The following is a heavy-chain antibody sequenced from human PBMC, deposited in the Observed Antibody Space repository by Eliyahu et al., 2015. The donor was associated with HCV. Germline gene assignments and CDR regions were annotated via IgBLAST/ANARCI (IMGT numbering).Heavy chain of an antibody. J-gene: IGHJ4*02. CDR1: GGSISSFNW. Sequence: QVQLQESGPGLVKPSGTLSLTCAVXGGSISSFNWWSWVRQAPGKGLEWIGEIYHSGATNYTPSLKSRVTISVDKSKNQFSLELRSVTAADTAVYYCARGYSSPKFDYWGQGTLVTVSS. CDR3: ARGYSSPKFDY. CDR2: IYHSGAT. V-gene: IGHV4-4*02. D-gene: IGHD5-18*01.